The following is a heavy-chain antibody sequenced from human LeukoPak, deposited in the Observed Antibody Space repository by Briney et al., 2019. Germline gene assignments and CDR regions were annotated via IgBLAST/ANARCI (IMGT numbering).Heavy chain of an antibody. CDR3: ARSHYYGSGSPYYYMDV. CDR1: GGSFSSYY. CDR2: IYTSGST. D-gene: IGHD3-10*01. J-gene: IGHJ6*03. V-gene: IGHV4-4*09. Sequence: PSETLSLTCTVSGGSFSSYYWSWIRQPPGKGLEWIGYIYTSGSTNFNPSLKSRVTISIDTSKNQFSLKLSSVTAADTAVYYCARSHYYGSGSPYYYMDVWGKGTTVTVSS.